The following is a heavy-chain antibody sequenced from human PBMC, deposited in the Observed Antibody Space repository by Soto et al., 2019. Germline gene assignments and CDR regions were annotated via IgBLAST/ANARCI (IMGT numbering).Heavy chain of an antibody. CDR1: GFTVSSNY. D-gene: IGHD4-17*01. CDR2: IYSGGST. V-gene: IGHV3-66*01. J-gene: IGHJ6*02. Sequence: EVQLVESGGGLVQPGGSLRLSCAASGFTVSSNYMSWVRQAPGKGLEWVSVIYSGGSTYYADSVKGRFTISRDNSKNTLYLQMNSLRAEDTAVYYCVREYGDYPYYYYAMDVWGQGTTVTVSS. CDR3: VREYGDYPYYYYAMDV.